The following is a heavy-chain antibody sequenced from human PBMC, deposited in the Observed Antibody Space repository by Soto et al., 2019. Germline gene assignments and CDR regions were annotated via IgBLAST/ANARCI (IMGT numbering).Heavy chain of an antibody. D-gene: IGHD4-17*01. J-gene: IGHJ6*02. CDR2: IYTSGST. V-gene: IGHV4-4*07. CDR1: GGSISSYY. CDR3: ARGTVTTTLYYYYYGMDV. Sequence: QVQLQESGPGLVKPSETLSLTCTVSGGSISSYYWSWIRQPAGKGLEWIGRIYTSGSTNYNPSLKIRVTMSVDTSKNQFSLKLSSVTAAATAVYYCARGTVTTTLYYYYYGMDVWGQGTTVTVSS.